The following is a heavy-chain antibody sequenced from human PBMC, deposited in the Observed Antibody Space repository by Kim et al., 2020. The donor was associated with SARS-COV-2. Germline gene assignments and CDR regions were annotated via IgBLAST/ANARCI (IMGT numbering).Heavy chain of an antibody. D-gene: IGHD3-22*01. J-gene: IGHJ5*02. V-gene: IGHV4-34*01. CDR3: ARRGSGYWNNWFDP. CDR2: INHSGST. CDR1: GGSFSGYY. Sequence: SETLSLTCAVYGGSFSGYYWSWIRQPPGKGLEWIGEINHSGSTNYNPSLKSRVTISVDTSKNQFSLKLSSVTAADTAVYYCARRGSGYWNNWFDPWGQGTRFTVSS.